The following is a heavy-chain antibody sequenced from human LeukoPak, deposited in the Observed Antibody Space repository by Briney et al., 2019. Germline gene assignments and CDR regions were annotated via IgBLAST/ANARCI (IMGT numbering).Heavy chain of an antibody. J-gene: IGHJ3*02. CDR1: GFTFDDYA. Sequence: PGGSLRLSCAASGFTFDDYAMHWVRQAPGKGLEWVSGISWNSGSMGYAGSVKGRFTISRDNAKNSLYLQMNSLRAEDTALYYCAKVGRHSYVGAFDIWGQGTMVTVSS. V-gene: IGHV3-9*01. CDR3: AKVGRHSYVGAFDI. D-gene: IGHD2-21*01. CDR2: ISWNSGSM.